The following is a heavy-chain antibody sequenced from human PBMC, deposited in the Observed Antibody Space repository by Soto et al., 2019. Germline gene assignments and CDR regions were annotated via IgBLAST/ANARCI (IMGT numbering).Heavy chain of an antibody. J-gene: IGHJ4*02. D-gene: IGHD2-2*03. CDR3: AREGNLGRWIQPLDS. CDR2: IYHNGNT. CDR1: GGSVSSGDYS. V-gene: IGHV4-30-2*01. Sequence: SETLSLTCAVSGGSVSSGDYSWSWIRQPPGKGLEWIGYIYHNGNTVYNPSLKSRVTMSIDTSKNHFSLKLISVTTADTAVYFCAREGNLGRWIQPLDSWGQGTLVTVSS.